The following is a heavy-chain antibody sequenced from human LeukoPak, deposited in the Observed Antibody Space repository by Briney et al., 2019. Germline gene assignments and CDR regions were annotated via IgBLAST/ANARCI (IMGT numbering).Heavy chain of an antibody. CDR3: ARDPQYGDHVGYFDY. V-gene: IGHV3-66*01. D-gene: IGHD4-17*01. CDR2: IYSGEKT. CDR1: GFTVSNNY. Sequence: PGGSLRLFCAASGFTVSNNYMSWVRQAPGKGLEWVSVIYSGEKTYYADSVKGRFTISRDSSKNTLYLQMNSLRAEDTAVYYCARDPQYGDHVGYFDYWGQGTLVTVSS. J-gene: IGHJ4*02.